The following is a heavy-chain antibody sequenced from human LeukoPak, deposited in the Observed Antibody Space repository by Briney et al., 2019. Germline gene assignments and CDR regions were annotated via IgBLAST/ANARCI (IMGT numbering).Heavy chain of an antibody. V-gene: IGHV3-33*01. CDR3: AGPRTRGVGVPAALKY. CDR2: IWYDGSNK. CDR1: GFTFSSYG. Sequence: GGSLRFSCAASGFTFSSYGMHWVRQAPGKGLEWVAVIWYDGSNKYYADSVKGRLTISRDNSKNTLYLQMNSLRAEDTAVYYCAGPRTRGVGVPAALKYWGQGTLVTVSS. J-gene: IGHJ4*02. D-gene: IGHD2-2*01.